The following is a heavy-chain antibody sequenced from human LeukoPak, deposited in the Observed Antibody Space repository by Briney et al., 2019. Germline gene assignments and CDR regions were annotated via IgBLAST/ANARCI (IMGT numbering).Heavy chain of an antibody. J-gene: IGHJ4*02. CDR3: AREVVAGSDY. CDR2: INPNSGGT. D-gene: IGHD5-12*01. V-gene: IGHV1-2*02. CDR1: GYTFTSYA. Sequence: ASVKVSCKASGYTFTSYAMNWVRQAPGQGLEWMGWINPNSGGTNYAQKFQGRVTMTRDTSISTAYMELSRLRSDDTAVYYCAREVVAGSDYWGQGTLVTVSS.